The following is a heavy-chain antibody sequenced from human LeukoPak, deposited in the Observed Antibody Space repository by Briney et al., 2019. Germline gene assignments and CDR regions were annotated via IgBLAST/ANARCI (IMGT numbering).Heavy chain of an antibody. CDR3: AREHITTGTTGWFDP. CDR1: GGTVRRFG. V-gene: IGHV1-69*13. J-gene: IGHJ5*02. Sequence: VASVKVSCKASGGTVRRFGISWVRQAPGQGLGWMGGIIPIFGTTSYVQKFQGRVTINADESTSTAYMELSSLRSEDTAVYYCAREHITTGTTGWFDPWGQGTLVTVSS. D-gene: IGHD1-1*01. CDR2: IIPIFGTT.